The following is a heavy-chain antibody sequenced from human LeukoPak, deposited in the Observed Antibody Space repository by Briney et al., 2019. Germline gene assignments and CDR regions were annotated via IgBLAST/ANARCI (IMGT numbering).Heavy chain of an antibody. D-gene: IGHD2-15*01. CDR3: ASDCSGGSCYSYAFDI. J-gene: IGHJ3*02. CDR1: GGTFSSYA. Sequence: GASVKVSCKASGGTFSSYAISWVRQAPGQGLEWMGGIIPIFGTANYAQKFQGRVTITADESTSTAYMELSSLRSEDTAVYYCASDCSGGSCYSYAFDIWGQGTMVTVSS. CDR2: IIPIFGTA. V-gene: IGHV1-69*13.